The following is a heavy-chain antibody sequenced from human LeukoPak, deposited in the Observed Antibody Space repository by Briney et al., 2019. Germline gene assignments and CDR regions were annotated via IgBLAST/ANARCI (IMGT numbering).Heavy chain of an antibody. CDR2: ISGSGGST. CDR3: AKPIRLEQRLFDY. D-gene: IGHD3-3*02. J-gene: IGHJ4*02. Sequence: GGSLRLSCAASGFTFSSYAMSWVRQAPGKGLEWVSAISGSGGSTYYADSVKGRFTVSRDNSKNTLYLQMNSLRAEDTAVYYCAKPIRLEQRLFDYWGQGTLVTVSS. CDR1: GFTFSSYA. V-gene: IGHV3-23*01.